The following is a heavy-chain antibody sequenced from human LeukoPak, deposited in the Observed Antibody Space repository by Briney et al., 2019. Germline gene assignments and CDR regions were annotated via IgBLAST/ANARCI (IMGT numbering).Heavy chain of an antibody. CDR3: ARDLTYRYSSTCGLDV. CDR1: GFTFSAYA. V-gene: IGHV3-23*01. D-gene: IGHD2-2*01. CDR2: ISRSGSST. Sequence: PGGSLGLSCAASGFTFSAYAMSWVRQAPGKGLEWVSAISRSGSSTDYADSVKGRFTISRDNSKNTLYLQMNSLRPEDTAVYYCARDLTYRYSSTCGLDVWGQGTTVTVSS. J-gene: IGHJ6*02.